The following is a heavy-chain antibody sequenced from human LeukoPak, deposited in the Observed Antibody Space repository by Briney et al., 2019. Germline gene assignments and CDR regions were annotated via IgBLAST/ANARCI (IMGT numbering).Heavy chain of an antibody. V-gene: IGHV3-23*01. CDR1: GFTFSSYA. CDR2: ISGSGGST. CDR3: ARDIEVIAVAGLGDY. D-gene: IGHD6-19*01. J-gene: IGHJ4*02. Sequence: LTGGSPRLSCAASGFTFSSYAMSWVRQAPGKGLEWVSAISGSGGSTYYADSVKGRFTISIDNSKNTLYLQMNSLRAEDTAVYYCARDIEVIAVAGLGDYWGQGTLVTVSS.